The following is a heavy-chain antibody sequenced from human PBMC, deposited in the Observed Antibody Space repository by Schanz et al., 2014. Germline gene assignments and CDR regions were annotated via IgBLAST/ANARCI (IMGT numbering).Heavy chain of an antibody. J-gene: IGHJ3*01. CDR2: IWYDGSNK. Sequence: QVQLVESGVGVVQPGRSLRLSCAASGFTFSSYGMHWVRQAPGKGLEWVAVIWYDGSNKYYADSVKGRFIISRDSSKNTLFLQMNSLRAEDTAVYFCARDGGRDGYNLAFDVWGQGTLVTVSS. CDR1: GFTFSSYG. D-gene: IGHD5-12*01. V-gene: IGHV3-33*01. CDR3: ARDGGRDGYNLAFDV.